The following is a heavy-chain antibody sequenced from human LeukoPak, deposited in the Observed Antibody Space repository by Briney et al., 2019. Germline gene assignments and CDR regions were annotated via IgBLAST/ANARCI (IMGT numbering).Heavy chain of an antibody. J-gene: IGHJ4*02. CDR1: GFIFGDYL. Sequence: GGSLRLSRAASGFIFGDYLMRGVRQAPARGGEGVGMIKLDGSDLHYMDSVKGRFTISRDNAKQSLYLQMDSLRAEDTAVYYCARDILRVGVTLYFDYWGQGNLVTVSS. V-gene: IGHV3-7*01. CDR2: IKLDGSDL. CDR3: ARDILRVGVTLYFDY. D-gene: IGHD1-26*01.